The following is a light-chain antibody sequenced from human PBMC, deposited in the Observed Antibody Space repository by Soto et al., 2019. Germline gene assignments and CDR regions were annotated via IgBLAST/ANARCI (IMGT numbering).Light chain of an antibody. J-gene: IGLJ1*01. CDR2: DNK. V-gene: IGLV1-40*01. Sequence: QSVLTQPPSVSGAPGQRVTISCTGSSSNIGAGYDVHWYQQLPGRAPKLIIYDNKNRPSGVPDRFSGSNSGTSASLAITGIQAEDEADYYFQSSDNSMRGFYVFGTGTTVTVL. CDR3: QSSDNSMRGFYV. CDR1: SSNIGAGYD.